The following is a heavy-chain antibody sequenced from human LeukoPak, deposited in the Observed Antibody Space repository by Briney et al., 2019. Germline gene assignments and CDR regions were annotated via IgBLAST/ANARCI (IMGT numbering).Heavy chain of an antibody. Sequence: RASVKVSCKASGYTFTDYSMHWVRHAPGQGLEWLGWINPNSGGTSYAQQFQGRVPMTRDTSISTAYMEVSRLRSDDTAVYYCATMGATNFDHWGQGTLVTVSS. CDR2: INPNSGGT. CDR3: ATMGATNFDH. D-gene: IGHD1-26*01. CDR1: GYTFTDYS. V-gene: IGHV1-2*02. J-gene: IGHJ4*02.